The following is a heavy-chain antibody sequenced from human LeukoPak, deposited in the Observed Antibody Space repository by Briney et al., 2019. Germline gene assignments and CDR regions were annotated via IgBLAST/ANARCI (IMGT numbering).Heavy chain of an antibody. D-gene: IGHD6-19*01. V-gene: IGHV4-59*01. CDR2: IYYSGST. J-gene: IGHJ5*02. CDR3: ARHGYSSGSLAWFDP. Sequence: SETLSLTCTVSGGSISSYNWSWIRQPPGKGLEWIGYIYYSGSTNYNPSLKSRVTISVDTSKNQFSLKLSSVTAADTAVYYCARHGYSSGSLAWFDPWGQGTQVTVSS. CDR1: GGSISSYN.